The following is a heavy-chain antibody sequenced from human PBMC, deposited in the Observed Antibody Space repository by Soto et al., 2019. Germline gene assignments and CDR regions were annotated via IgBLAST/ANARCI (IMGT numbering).Heavy chain of an antibody. Sequence: ASVKVSSKSSGYTFTSYYMHWVRQAPGQGLEWMGIINPSGGSTSYAQKFQGRVTMTRDTSTSTVYMELSSLRSEDTAMYYCARYGLTARGSGSYYYYYGMDVWGQGTTVTSP. J-gene: IGHJ6*02. D-gene: IGHD1-26*01. CDR2: INPSGGST. V-gene: IGHV1-46*01. CDR1: GYTFTSYY. CDR3: ARYGLTARGSGSYYYYYGMDV.